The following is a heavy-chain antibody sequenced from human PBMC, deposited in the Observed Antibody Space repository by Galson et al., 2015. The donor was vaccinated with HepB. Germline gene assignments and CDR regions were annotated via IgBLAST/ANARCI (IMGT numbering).Heavy chain of an antibody. CDR1: GFSYSSFW. CDR3: ARGASYYDWTGYPDEKYCGMDV. J-gene: IGHJ6*02. CDR2: ISRGGNTR. D-gene: IGHD3/OR15-3a*01. V-gene: IGHV3-74*01. Sequence: SLRLSCATSGFSYSSFWMNWVRQVPGKGLLWVSRISRGGNTRNYAESVEGRFNISRENANNALYLEMNSMRAEDTAVYYCARGASYYDWTGYPDEKYCGMDVWGQGTTVIVSS.